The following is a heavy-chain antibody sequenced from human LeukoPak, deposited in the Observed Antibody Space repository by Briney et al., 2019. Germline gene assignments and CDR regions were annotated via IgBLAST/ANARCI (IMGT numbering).Heavy chain of an antibody. CDR2: IYYSGST. CDR3: ARPRTGSCSGGCWYFDL. Sequence: PSETLSLTCSVSGDSINNYYWSWVRRPPGKGLEWIGYIYYSGSTNYNPSLKSRVTISVDTSKNQFSLKLSSVTAADTAVYYCARPRTGSCSGGCWYFDLWGRGTLVTVSS. J-gene: IGHJ2*01. V-gene: IGHV4-59*12. D-gene: IGHD2-15*01. CDR1: GDSINNYY.